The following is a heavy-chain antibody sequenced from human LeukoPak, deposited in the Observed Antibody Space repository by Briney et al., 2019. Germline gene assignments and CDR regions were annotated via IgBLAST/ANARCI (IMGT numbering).Heavy chain of an antibody. V-gene: IGHV5-51*01. D-gene: IGHD3-3*01. CDR1: GYTFSDFW. CDR2: IYPGDSDT. CDR3: ARQNDFRLDY. Sequence: GESLKISCQASGYTFSDFWIGWVRQRPGKGLEWMGIIYPGDSDTRYSPSLQGQVTISVDTSIGTAYLQWSSLKASDTAIYYCARQNDFRLDYWGQGTLVTVSS. J-gene: IGHJ4*02.